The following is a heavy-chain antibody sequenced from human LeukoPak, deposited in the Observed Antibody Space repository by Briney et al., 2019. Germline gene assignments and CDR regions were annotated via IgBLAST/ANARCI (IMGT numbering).Heavy chain of an antibody. J-gene: IGHJ4*02. CDR1: GFTFSSYG. CDR2: ISYDGSNK. D-gene: IGHD3-10*01. V-gene: IGHV3-30*18. CDR3: AKDMFIYYYGSGPLGY. Sequence: GGSLRLSCAASGFTFSSYGMHWVRQAPGKGVEWVAVISYDGSNKYYADSVKGRFTISRDNSKNTLYLQMNSLRAEDTAVYYCAKDMFIYYYGSGPLGYWGQGTLVTVSS.